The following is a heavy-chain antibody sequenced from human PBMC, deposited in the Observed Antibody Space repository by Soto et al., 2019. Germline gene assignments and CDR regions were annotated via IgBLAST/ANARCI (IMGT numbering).Heavy chain of an antibody. CDR3: ARQSDRSIAARWGSNWFDP. V-gene: IGHV4-39*01. CDR2: IYYSGST. J-gene: IGHJ5*02. D-gene: IGHD6-6*01. CDR1: GGSISSSSYY. Sequence: SETLSLTCTVSGGSISSSSYYWGWIRQPPGKGLEWIGSIYYSGSTYYNPSLKSRVTISVDTSKNQFSLKLSSVTAADTAVYYCARQSDRSIAARWGSNWFDPWGQGTLVTVSS.